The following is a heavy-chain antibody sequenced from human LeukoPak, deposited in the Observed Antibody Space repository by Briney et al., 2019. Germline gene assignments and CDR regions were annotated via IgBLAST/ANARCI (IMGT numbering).Heavy chain of an antibody. J-gene: IGHJ4*02. CDR1: GGTFSSYA. V-gene: IGHV1-69*04. CDR2: IIPILGIA. CDR3: ARVPYSRRPYFDY. Sequence: SVKVSCKASGGTFSSYAISWVRQAPGQGLEWMGRIIPILGIANYAQKFQGRVTITADKSTSTAYMELSSLRSEDTAVYYCARVPYSRRPYFDYWGQGTLVTVSS. D-gene: IGHD6-13*01.